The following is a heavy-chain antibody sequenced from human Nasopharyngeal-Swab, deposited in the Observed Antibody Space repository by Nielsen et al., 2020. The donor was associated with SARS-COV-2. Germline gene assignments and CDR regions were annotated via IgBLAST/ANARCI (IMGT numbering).Heavy chain of an antibody. J-gene: IGHJ4*02. CDR2: ISSSSSYI. CDR1: GFTFSSYS. V-gene: IGHV3-21*01. D-gene: IGHD5-24*01. CDR3: ARDQRSRWLQLEYYFDY. Sequence: GESLKISCAASGFTFSSYSMNWVRQAPGKGLEWVSSISSSSSYIYYAESVNGRFTISRDNAKNSLYLQMNSLRAEDTAVYYCARDQRSRWLQLEYYFDYWGQGTLVTVSS.